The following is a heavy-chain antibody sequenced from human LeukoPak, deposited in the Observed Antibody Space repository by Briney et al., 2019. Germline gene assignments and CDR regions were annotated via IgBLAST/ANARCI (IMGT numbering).Heavy chain of an antibody. V-gene: IGHV3-7*01. CDR3: ARDRGSGCMDV. D-gene: IGHD3-10*01. Sequence: PGGSLRLSCAASAFTFSGYWMSWVRQAPGKGLEWVANIKQDGSETNYVDSVKGRFSISRDNAKNSLSLQMNSLRAEDTAVYYCARDRGSGCMDVWRKGTTVSVSS. J-gene: IGHJ6*03. CDR1: AFTFSGYW. CDR2: IKQDGSET.